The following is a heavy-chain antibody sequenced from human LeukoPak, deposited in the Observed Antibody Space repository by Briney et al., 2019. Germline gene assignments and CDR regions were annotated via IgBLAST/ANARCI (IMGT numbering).Heavy chain of an antibody. D-gene: IGHD2-2*01. V-gene: IGHV4-59*12. J-gene: IGHJ4*02. Sequence: PSETLSLTCTVSGGSISSYYWSWIRQPPGKGLEWIGYIYYSGSTNYNPSLKSRVTISVDTSKNQFSLKLSSVTAADTAVYYCARDYCSSTSCYGPNGAYYFDYWGQGTLVTVSS. CDR1: GGSISSYY. CDR2: IYYSGST. CDR3: ARDYCSSTSCYGPNGAYYFDY.